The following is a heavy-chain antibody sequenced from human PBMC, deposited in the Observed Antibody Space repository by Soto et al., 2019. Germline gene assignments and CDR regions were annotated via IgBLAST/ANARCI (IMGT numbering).Heavy chain of an antibody. J-gene: IGHJ3*02. CDR1: GFAFSSYV. CDR2: ISGSSGHI. D-gene: IGHD3-16*01. V-gene: IGHV3-21*06. Sequence: PGGSLRLSCAASGFAFSSYVMNWVRQAPGKGLEWVSSISGSSGHILYADSVRGRFTISRDNAENSLHLEMNNLRADDTAVYYCASPKGGAFDIWGQGTMVTVSS. CDR3: ASPKGGAFDI.